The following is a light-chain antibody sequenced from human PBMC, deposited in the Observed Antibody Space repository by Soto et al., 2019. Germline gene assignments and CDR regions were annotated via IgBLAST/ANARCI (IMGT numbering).Light chain of an antibody. CDR3: QQYNNSLWT. CDR1: QSVSRN. Sequence: EIVMTQSPATLSVSPGERATLSCRASQSVSRNVAWYQQKPGQAPRLLIHDASTRATVISVRFSGSGSGTEFTLPIISLQSEYFVVYYCQQYNNSLWTFGQGTKVVIK. J-gene: IGKJ1*01. CDR2: DAS. V-gene: IGKV3-15*01.